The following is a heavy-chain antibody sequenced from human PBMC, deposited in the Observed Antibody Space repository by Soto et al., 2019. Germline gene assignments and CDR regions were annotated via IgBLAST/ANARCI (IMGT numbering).Heavy chain of an antibody. CDR3: AKGARGLRYFDWLSHFDY. D-gene: IGHD3-9*01. Sequence: EVQLVESGGGLVQPGRSLRLSCAASGFTFDDYAMHWVRQAPGKGLELVSGISWNSGSIGYADSVKGRFTISRDNAKNSLYLQMNRLRAEDTALYYCAKGARGLRYFDWLSHFDYWGQGTLVTVSS. CDR2: ISWNSGSI. J-gene: IGHJ4*02. V-gene: IGHV3-9*01. CDR1: GFTFDDYA.